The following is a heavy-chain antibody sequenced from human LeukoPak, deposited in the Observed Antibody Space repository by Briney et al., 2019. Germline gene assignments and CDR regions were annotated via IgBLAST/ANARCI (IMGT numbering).Heavy chain of an antibody. CDR3: ARDQEVRGVIYYYYYYMDV. CDR1: GFTFSDYY. V-gene: IGHV3-11*01. D-gene: IGHD3-10*01. Sequence: GGSLRLSCAASGFTFSDYYMSWIRQAPGKGLEWVSYISSSGSSIYYADSVKGRFTISRDNAKNSLYLQMNSLRAEDTAVYYCARDQEVRGVIYYYYYYMDVWGKGTTVTVSS. J-gene: IGHJ6*03. CDR2: ISSSGSSI.